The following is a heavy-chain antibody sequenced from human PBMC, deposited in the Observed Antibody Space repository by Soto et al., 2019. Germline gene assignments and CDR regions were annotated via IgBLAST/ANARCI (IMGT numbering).Heavy chain of an antibody. D-gene: IGHD6-19*01. CDR3: ARGMSSGWYDAFDI. Sequence: GGSLRLSCAASGFTFSSYGMHWVRQAPGKGLEWVAVIWYDGSNKYYADSVKGRFTISRDNSKNTLYLQMNSLRAEDTAVYYCARGMSSGWYDAFDIWGQGTMVTVSS. CDR2: IWYDGSNK. CDR1: GFTFSSYG. J-gene: IGHJ3*02. V-gene: IGHV3-33*01.